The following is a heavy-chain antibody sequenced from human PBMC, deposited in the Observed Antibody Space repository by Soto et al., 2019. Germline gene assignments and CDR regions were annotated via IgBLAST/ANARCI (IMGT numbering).Heavy chain of an antibody. V-gene: IGHV1-69*01. CDR3: ARERGDRPVAGSDAFEM. Sequence: QVQLVQSGADMKNPGSSVRVSCKASGGTFSRYSISWVRQAPGQGPEGIGGIVPLYDTPVYSQKFQGRVTITADESTTTAYMEQSSLKSQDTAVYFCARERGDRPVAGSDAFEMLVQGRVITVSS. CDR2: IVPLYDTP. CDR1: GGTFSRYS. D-gene: IGHD6-19*01. J-gene: IGHJ3*02.